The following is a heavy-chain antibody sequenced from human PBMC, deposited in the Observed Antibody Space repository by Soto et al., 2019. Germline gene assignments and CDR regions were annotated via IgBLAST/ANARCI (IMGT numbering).Heavy chain of an antibody. J-gene: IGHJ6*02. CDR1: GGSISSVGYY. Sequence: QVQLQESGPGLVKPSQTLSLTCTVSGGSISSVGYYWSWIRQHPGKRLEWIGYIYYSGSTYYNQSLRMRVTISVDPSKNQFSLKLSSVTAADTAVYYCARVCGFGGMGVWGQGTTVTVSS. V-gene: IGHV4-31*03. CDR3: ARVCGFGGMGV. CDR2: IYYSGST. D-gene: IGHD3-10*01.